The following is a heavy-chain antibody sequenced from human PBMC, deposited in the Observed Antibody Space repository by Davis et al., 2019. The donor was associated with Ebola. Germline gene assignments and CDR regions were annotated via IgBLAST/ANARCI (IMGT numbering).Heavy chain of an antibody. Sequence: PGGSLRLSCKTSGYLFTSFWIGWVRQMPGEGLEWMGIIFPGDSDTRYSPSFQGQVTISADKSISTAYLQWSSLKASDTAMYYCARHRTARSYYYYGMDVWGQGTTVTVSS. V-gene: IGHV5-51*01. CDR1: GYLFTSFW. CDR2: IFPGDSDT. CDR3: ARHRTARSYYYYGMDV. D-gene: IGHD2-21*02. J-gene: IGHJ6*02.